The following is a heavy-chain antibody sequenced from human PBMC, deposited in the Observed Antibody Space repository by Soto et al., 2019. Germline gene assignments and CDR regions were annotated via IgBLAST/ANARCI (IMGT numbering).Heavy chain of an antibody. CDR3: ATNGDILTGRYKNAFDI. CDR2: FDPEDGET. D-gene: IGHD3-9*01. Sequence: ASVKVACKVSGYTLTELSMHWLRQAPGKGLEWMGGFDPEDGETIYAQKFQGRVTMTEDTSTDAAYMELSSLRSEDTAVYYCATNGDILTGRYKNAFDIWGQGTMVTVSS. J-gene: IGHJ3*02. CDR1: GYTLTELS. V-gene: IGHV1-24*01.